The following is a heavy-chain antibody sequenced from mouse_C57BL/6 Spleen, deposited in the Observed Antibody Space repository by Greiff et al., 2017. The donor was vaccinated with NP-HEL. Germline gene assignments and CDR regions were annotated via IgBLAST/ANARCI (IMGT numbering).Heavy chain of an antibody. D-gene: IGHD2-3*01. J-gene: IGHJ2*01. CDR1: GYTFTSYW. Sequence: QVQLQQPGAELVRPGSSVKLSCKASGYTFTSYWMHWVKQRPIQGLEWIGNIDPSDSETHYNQKFKDKATLTVDKSSSTAYMQLSSLTSEDSAVYYCARWDDGYSFDYWGQGTTLTVSS. CDR3: ARWDDGYSFDY. CDR2: IDPSDSET. V-gene: IGHV1-52*01.